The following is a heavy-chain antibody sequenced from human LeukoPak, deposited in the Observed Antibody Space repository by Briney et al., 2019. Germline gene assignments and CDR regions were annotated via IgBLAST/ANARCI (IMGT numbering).Heavy chain of an antibody. J-gene: IGHJ4*02. Sequence: SETLSLTCTVSGGSISSSSYYWGWIRQPPGKGLEWIGSIYYSGSTYYNPSLKSRVTISVDTSKNQFSLKLGSVTAADTAVYYCARGRRRYFDPGVRYYFDYWGQGTLVTVSS. CDR3: ARGRRRYFDPGVRYYFDY. D-gene: IGHD3-9*01. V-gene: IGHV4-39*07. CDR1: GGSISSSSYY. CDR2: IYYSGST.